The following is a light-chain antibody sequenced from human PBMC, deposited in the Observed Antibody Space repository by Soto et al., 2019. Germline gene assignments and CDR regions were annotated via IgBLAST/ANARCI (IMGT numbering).Light chain of an antibody. CDR1: SSDVGTYNL. CDR3: CSYVGGNVVI. CDR2: EVS. Sequence: QSALTQPASVSGSPGQSITISCSGTSSDVGTYNLVSWYQQHPGKAPKLMIYEVSKRPSGVSNRFSGSKSGNTASLTISGLQAEDEADYYCCSYVGGNVVIFGGGTKLTVL. J-gene: IGLJ2*01. V-gene: IGLV2-23*02.